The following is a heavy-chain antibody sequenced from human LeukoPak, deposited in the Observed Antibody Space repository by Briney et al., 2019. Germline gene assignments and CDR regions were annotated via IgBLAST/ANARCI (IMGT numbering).Heavy chain of an antibody. CDR1: GDSMNNFY. V-gene: IGHV4-4*07. CDR2: VHLSGST. J-gene: IGHJ4*02. Sequence: SETLSLTCTVSGDSMNNFYWTWIRQSAGKGLEWIGRVHLSGSTNYSPSLRSRVAISLDRSRNQFSLKLTSVTAADTAVYYCARVLAAVFDYWGQGTLVTVSS. D-gene: IGHD6-25*01. CDR3: ARVLAAVFDY.